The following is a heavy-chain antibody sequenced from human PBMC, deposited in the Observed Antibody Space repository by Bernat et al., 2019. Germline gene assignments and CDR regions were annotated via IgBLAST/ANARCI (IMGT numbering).Heavy chain of an antibody. CDR2: IWYDGSNK. J-gene: IGHJ4*02. CDR1: GFTFSSYS. CDR3: ARDGPLEGTTLDF. Sequence: VQLVESGGGLVKPGGSLRLSCAASGFTFSSYSMNWVRQAPGKGLEWVAVIWYDGSNKYYGDSVKGRFTISRDNSKNKLYLQMNSLRAEDTAVYYCARDGPLEGTTLDFWGQGTLVTVSS. V-gene: IGHV3-33*08. D-gene: IGHD1-7*01.